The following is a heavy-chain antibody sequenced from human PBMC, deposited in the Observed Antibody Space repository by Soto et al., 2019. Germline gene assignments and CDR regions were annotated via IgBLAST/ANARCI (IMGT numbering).Heavy chain of an antibody. CDR2: IYYSGST. Sequence: SETLSLTCTFSGCSISSGGYYWSWIRQHPGKGLEWIGYIYYSGSTYYNPSLKSRVTISVDTSKNQFSLKLSSVTAADTAVYYCARDFVTRYCSSTSCYPGMDVWGQGTTVTVSS. D-gene: IGHD2-2*01. V-gene: IGHV4-31*03. CDR3: ARDFVTRYCSSTSCYPGMDV. J-gene: IGHJ6*02. CDR1: GCSISSGGYY.